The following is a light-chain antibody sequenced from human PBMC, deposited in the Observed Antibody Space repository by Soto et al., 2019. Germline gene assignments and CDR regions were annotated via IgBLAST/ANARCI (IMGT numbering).Light chain of an antibody. J-gene: IGKJ3*01. V-gene: IGKV3-15*01. CDR1: QSVNSN. Sequence: EIVMTQSPATLSVSPGERATLSRGASQSVNSNVAWYQQKPGQAPRLLFYGASTRATGIPARFSGSGSGTEFTLTISSLQSEDFAVYYCQQYNDWPLTFGPGTKVDIK. CDR3: QQYNDWPLT. CDR2: GAS.